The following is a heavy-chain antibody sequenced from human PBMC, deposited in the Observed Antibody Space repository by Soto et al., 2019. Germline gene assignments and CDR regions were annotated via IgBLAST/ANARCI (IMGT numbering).Heavy chain of an antibody. CDR3: AKGLINGRWYAED. J-gene: IGHJ4*02. CDR2: ITGSGTGA. CDR1: GFTFSSCV. V-gene: IGHV3-23*01. Sequence: EVHLLESGGGLVHPGESLRLSCGASGFTFSSCVMTWVRQAPGKGLEWVSCITGSGTGAHYADSVKGRFTISRDNSKNMVYLQMNNLRAEDTGVYYCAKGLINGRWYAEDWGQGTLVTVSS. D-gene: IGHD6-13*01.